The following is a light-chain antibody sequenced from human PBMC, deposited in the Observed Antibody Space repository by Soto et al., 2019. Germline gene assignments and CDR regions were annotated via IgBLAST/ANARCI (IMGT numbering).Light chain of an antibody. CDR1: SSDVGAYKL. CDR2: EVS. Sequence: QSALTQPTSVSWSPGQSITIFCSGTSSDVGAYKLVSWYRHHPGKAPQVMIYEVSNRPSGLSNRFYGSKSGNTASLTISEIQPEDEGDYYCGSYTSTSTPWVFGERTKVTVL. V-gene: IGLV2-14*01. CDR3: GSYTSTSTPWV. J-gene: IGLJ3*02.